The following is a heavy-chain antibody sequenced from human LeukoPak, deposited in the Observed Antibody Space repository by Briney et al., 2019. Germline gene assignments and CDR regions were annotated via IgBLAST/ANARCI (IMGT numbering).Heavy chain of an antibody. CDR2: ISAYNGNT. J-gene: IGHJ5*02. D-gene: IGHD3-22*01. CDR1: GYTFTSYG. CDR3: ARVPPSVFLAKSYYYDSSGISTGWFDL. Sequence: ASVKVSCKASGYTFTSYGISWVRQAPGQGLEWMGWISAYNGNTNYAQKLQGRVTMTTDTTTSTAYLELRSLRSDDTAVYYCARVPPSVFLAKSYYYDSSGISTGWFDLWGQGTLVTVSS. V-gene: IGHV1-18*01.